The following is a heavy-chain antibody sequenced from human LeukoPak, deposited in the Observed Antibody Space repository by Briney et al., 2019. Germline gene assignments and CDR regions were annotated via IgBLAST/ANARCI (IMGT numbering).Heavy chain of an antibody. J-gene: IGHJ4*02. CDR2: ISGRGGST. V-gene: IGHV3-23*01. CDR3: AKDTPGPFDY. D-gene: IGHD7-27*01. CDR1: GFTFSSYA. Sequence: GGSLRLSCAASGFTFSSYAMSWVRQAPGKGLEWVPQISGRGGSTYCTDSVQGRFTISRDNARNMVYLQMNSLTAEDTAVYYCAKDTPGPFDYWGQGTLVTVSS.